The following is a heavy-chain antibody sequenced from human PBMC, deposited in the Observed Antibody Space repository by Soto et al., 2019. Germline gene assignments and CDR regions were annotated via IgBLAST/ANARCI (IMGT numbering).Heavy chain of an antibody. D-gene: IGHD3-22*01. Sequence: GGSLKISCKGSGYSFTSYWIGWVRQMPGKGLEWMGTIYPGDSDNRYSPSFQGQVTISADKSISTAYLQWSSLKASDTAMYYCARLDYYDSSPEDYWGHGTLVTVSS. CDR1: GYSFTSYW. V-gene: IGHV5-51*01. J-gene: IGHJ4*01. CDR3: ARLDYYDSSPEDY. CDR2: IYPGDSDN.